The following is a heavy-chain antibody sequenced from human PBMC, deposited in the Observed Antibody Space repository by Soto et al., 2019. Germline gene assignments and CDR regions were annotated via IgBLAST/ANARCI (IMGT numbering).Heavy chain of an antibody. CDR1: GYTFTSYG. CDR3: AREGGDYDSSELPSYYFDY. D-gene: IGHD3-22*01. Sequence: GASVKVSCKASGYTFTSYGISWVRQAPGQGLEWMGWISAYNGNTNYAQKLQGRVTMTTDTSTSTAYMELRSLRSDDTAVYYCAREGGDYDSSELPSYYFDYWGQGTLVTVSS. J-gene: IGHJ4*02. V-gene: IGHV1-18*01. CDR2: ISAYNGNT.